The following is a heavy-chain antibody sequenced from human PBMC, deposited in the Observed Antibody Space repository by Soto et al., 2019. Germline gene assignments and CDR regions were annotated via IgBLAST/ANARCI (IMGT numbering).Heavy chain of an antibody. V-gene: IGHV3-11*06. J-gene: IGHJ6*02. CDR2: ISSSSSYT. CDR3: ARARPPLLSRYYYYGMDV. D-gene: IGHD2-15*01. CDR1: GFTFSDYY. Sequence: VGSLRLSCAASGFTFSDYYMSWIRQAPGKGLEWVSYISSSSSYTNYADSVKGRFTISRDNAKNSLYLQMNSLRAEDTAVYYCARARPPLLSRYYYYGMDVWGQGTTVTVSS.